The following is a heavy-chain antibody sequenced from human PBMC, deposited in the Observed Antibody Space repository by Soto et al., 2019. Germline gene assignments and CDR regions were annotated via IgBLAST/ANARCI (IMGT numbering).Heavy chain of an antibody. CDR3: ARDRAIFGSPGYYFDY. CDR2: IYYSGST. CDR1: GGSISSGGYY. V-gene: IGHV4-31*03. D-gene: IGHD3-3*01. J-gene: IGHJ4*02. Sequence: TVSGGSISSGGYYWSWIRQHPGKGLEWIGYIYYSGSTYYNPSLKSRVTISVDTSKNQFSLKLSSVTAADTAVYYCARDRAIFGSPGYYFDYWGQGTLVTVS.